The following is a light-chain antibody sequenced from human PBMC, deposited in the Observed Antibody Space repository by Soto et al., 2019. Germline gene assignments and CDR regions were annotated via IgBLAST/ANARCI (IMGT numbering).Light chain of an antibody. Sequence: SYELTQPPSVSVAPGLTATITCGGDNIGNKVVHWYQQKPGQAPVLVVYDDRDRPSGIPERFSGSNSGNTATLTISRVEAGDEADYHCQVWDTSDPRVMFGGWTQLTVL. V-gene: IGLV3-21*02. CDR2: DDR. CDR1: NIGNKV. CDR3: QVWDTSDPRVM. J-gene: IGLJ3*02.